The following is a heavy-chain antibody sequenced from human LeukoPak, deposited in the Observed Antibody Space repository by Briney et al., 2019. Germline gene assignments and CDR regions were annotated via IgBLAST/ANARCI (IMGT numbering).Heavy chain of an antibody. J-gene: IGHJ4*02. D-gene: IGHD2-8*02. CDR3: ARDSGRSFDY. CDR1: GFTFSDYS. Sequence: GGSLRLSCAASGFTFSDYSVNWVRQAPGKGLEWVSYITSSSSTIYYADSVKGRFTISRDNAKNSLFLQMNSLRDEDTAVYYCARDSGRSFDYWGQGTLFNVSS. V-gene: IGHV3-48*02. CDR2: ITSSSSTI.